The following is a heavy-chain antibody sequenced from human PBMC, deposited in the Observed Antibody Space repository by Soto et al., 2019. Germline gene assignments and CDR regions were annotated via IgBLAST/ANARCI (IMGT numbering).Heavy chain of an antibody. D-gene: IGHD3-10*01. CDR1: GGTFSSYA. CDR3: ARAVDYYGSGSYTYGMDV. CDR2: IIPIFGTA. Sequence: QVQLVQSGAEVKKPGSSVKVSCKASGGTFSSYAISWVRQAPGQGLEWMGGIIPIFGTANYAQKFQGRVTITADESTRTAYMELSSLRSEDTAVYYCARAVDYYGSGSYTYGMDVWGQGTTVTVSS. V-gene: IGHV1-69*01. J-gene: IGHJ6*02.